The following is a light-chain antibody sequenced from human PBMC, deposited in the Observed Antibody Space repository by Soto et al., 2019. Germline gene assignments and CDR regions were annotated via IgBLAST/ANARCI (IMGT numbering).Light chain of an antibody. Sequence: EIVMTQSPATLSVSPGERATLSCRASQSVSSDLAWYQQKPGQAPRLLIYGASTRATGIPARFSGSGSGTEITLTISSLKSEDCAVYYCQKHNNCPRGTFGQGTKLEIK. V-gene: IGKV3-15*01. CDR2: GAS. J-gene: IGKJ2*01. CDR3: QKHNNCPRGT. CDR1: QSVSSD.